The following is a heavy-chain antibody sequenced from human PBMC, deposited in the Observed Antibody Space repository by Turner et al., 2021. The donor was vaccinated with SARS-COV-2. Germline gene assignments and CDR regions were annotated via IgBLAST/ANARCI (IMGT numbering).Heavy chain of an antibody. J-gene: IGHJ6*02. V-gene: IGHV3-53*01. CDR3: ARDGAWKPEGMDV. CDR1: GFTVSSNY. D-gene: IGHD1-1*01. CDR2: IYSGGST. Sequence: EVQLVASGGGLIQPGGSLRLSCPASGFTVSSNYMSWVRQAPGKGLEWVSVIYSGGSTYDADSVKGRFTISRDNSKNTLYLQMNSLRAEDTAVYYCARDGAWKPEGMDVWGQGTTVTVSS.